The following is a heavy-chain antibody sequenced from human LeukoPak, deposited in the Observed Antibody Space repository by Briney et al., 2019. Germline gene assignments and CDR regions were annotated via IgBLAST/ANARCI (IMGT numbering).Heavy chain of an antibody. V-gene: IGHV3-23*01. CDR3: AKDRRSSNWYTPIDT. D-gene: IGHD6-13*01. J-gene: IGHJ4*02. Sequence: PGGSLRLSCAASGFTFSSYAMSWVRQAPGKGLEWVSAISGSGGSTYYADSVKGRFTISRDNSRNTLHLQLSGLRAEDTAVYYCAKDRRSSNWYTPIDTWGQGTLVIVSS. CDR2: ISGSGGST. CDR1: GFTFSSYA.